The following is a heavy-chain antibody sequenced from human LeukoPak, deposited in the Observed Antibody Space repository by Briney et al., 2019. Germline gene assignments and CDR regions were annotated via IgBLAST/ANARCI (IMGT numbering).Heavy chain of an antibody. D-gene: IGHD3-10*01. CDR3: ARGFTMVRGGIGPYGMDV. CDR1: GFTSSSYD. Sequence: GGSLRLSCAASGFTSSSYDMHWVRQATGKCLESVSAIGTAGGTYYPGSVKGRFTISRENAKNSLYLQMNSLRAGDTAVYYCARGFTMVRGGIGPYGMDVWGQGTTVTVSS. CDR2: IGTAGGT. V-gene: IGHV3-13*01. J-gene: IGHJ6*02.